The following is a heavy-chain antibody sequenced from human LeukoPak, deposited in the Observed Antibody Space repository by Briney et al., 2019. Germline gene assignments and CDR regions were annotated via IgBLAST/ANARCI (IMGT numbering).Heavy chain of an antibody. Sequence: SVKVSCKASGGTFISYAISWVRQAPGQGLEWMGGIIPIFGTANYAQKFQGRVTITADESTSTAYMELSSLRSEDTAVYYCARRDGYNYYFDYWGQGTLVTVSS. CDR3: ARRDGYNYYFDY. D-gene: IGHD5-24*01. V-gene: IGHV1-69*13. CDR1: GGTFISYA. J-gene: IGHJ4*02. CDR2: IIPIFGTA.